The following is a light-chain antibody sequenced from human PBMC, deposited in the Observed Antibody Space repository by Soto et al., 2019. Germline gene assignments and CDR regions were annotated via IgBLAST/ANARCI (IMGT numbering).Light chain of an antibody. CDR1: SSDVGGCNF. CDR2: EVN. V-gene: IGLV2-8*01. J-gene: IGLJ2*01. Sequence: QSALTQPPSASGSPGQSVTISCTGTSSDVGGCNFVSWYQQHPGKAPKLMIYEVNKPPSGVPDRFSGSKSGSTASLTVSGLQAEDEADYYCSSYAGSTNFVLFGGGTKVTVL. CDR3: SSYAGSTNFVL.